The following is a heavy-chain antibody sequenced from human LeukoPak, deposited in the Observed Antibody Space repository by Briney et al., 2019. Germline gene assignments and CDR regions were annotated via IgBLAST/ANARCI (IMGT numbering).Heavy chain of an antibody. CDR2: TYTGGST. CDR1: GFTVSSNY. CDR3: ARARWSNGGSVRDPYYFDY. D-gene: IGHD2-8*01. V-gene: IGHV3-53*01. J-gene: IGHJ4*02. Sequence: PGGSLRLSCAASGFTVSSNYMSWVRQAPGKGLEWVSLTYTGGSTYYADSVKGRFTISRDTSKNTLYLQMNSLRAEDTAAYYCARARWSNGGSVRDPYYFDYWGQGTLVTVSS.